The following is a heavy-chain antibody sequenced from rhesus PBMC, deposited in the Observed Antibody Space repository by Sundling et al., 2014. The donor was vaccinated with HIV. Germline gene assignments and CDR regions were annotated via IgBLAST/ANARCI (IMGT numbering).Heavy chain of an antibody. Sequence: QLQLQESGPGLVKPSETLSLTCAVSGDSISTSYWNWIRQSPGKGLEWIGTIYAGGSNYLNPSLKSRVTLSVDTSKNQFSLRLSSVTAADTAVYYCARRVEYCGGDVCYVLDSWGQGVVVTVSS. CDR3: ARRVEYCGGDVCYVLDS. V-gene: IGHV4-160*01. CDR2: IYAGGSN. D-gene: IGHD2-39*02. CDR1: GDSISTSY. J-gene: IGHJ6*01.